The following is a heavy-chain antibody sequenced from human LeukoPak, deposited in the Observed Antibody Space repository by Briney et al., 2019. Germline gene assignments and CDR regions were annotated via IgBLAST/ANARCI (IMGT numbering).Heavy chain of an antibody. V-gene: IGHV3-30*02. J-gene: IGHJ5*02. CDR3: ARGRKTPAPPPPLKGKNWFDP. CDR1: GFTFSSYG. Sequence: PGGSLRLSCAASGFTFSSYGMHWVRQAPGKGLEWVAFIRYDGSNKYYADSVKGRFTISRDNSKNTLYLQLNSLRTEDTAVYYCARGRKTPAPPPPLKGKNWFDPWGQGTLVTVSS. CDR2: IRYDGSNK. D-gene: IGHD1-14*01.